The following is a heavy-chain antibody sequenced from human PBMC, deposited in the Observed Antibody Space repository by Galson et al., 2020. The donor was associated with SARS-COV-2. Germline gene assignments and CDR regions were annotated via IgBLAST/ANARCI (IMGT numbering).Heavy chain of an antibody. CDR3: ERIGDIVVPAAISSRAGYYYGCDMDV. D-gene: IGHD2-2*02. V-gene: IGHV2-26*01. Sequence: SGLPLVKPTHTLTLTCTVSGFSLSNARMGVICIRQPPGMALEWLAHIVSNDEKPYSLTLKSRLTISKDISKSQVVLTMTNMDHVDTATYYCERIGDIVVPAAISSRAGYYYGCDMDVWGKGTTVTVSS. J-gene: IGHJ6*03. CDR1: GFSLSNARMG. CDR2: IVSNDEK.